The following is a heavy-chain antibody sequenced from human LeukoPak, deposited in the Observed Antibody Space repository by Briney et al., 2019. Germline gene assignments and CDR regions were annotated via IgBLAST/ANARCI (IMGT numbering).Heavy chain of an antibody. D-gene: IGHD6-13*01. Sequence: GGSLRLSCAASGFTFSGYSMNWVRQAPGKGLEWISYISSSSSRIYYADSVKGRSTISRDNAKNSLYLQMISLRAEDTAVYYCARDSPPSVAAAGTPYWYFDLWGRGTLVTVSS. J-gene: IGHJ2*01. CDR1: GFTFSGYS. CDR3: ARDSPPSVAAAGTPYWYFDL. V-gene: IGHV3-48*01. CDR2: ISSSSSRI.